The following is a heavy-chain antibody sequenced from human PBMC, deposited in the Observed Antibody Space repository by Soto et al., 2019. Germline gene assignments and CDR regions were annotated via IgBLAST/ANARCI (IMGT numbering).Heavy chain of an antibody. Sequence: GGSLRLSCAASGFTFSSYDMHWVRQATGKGLEWVSAIGTAGDTYYPGSVKGRFTISRENAKNSLYLQMNSLRAEDTAVYYCARRPFAEDYYYYYGMDVWGQGTTVTVSS. CDR3: ARRPFAEDYYYYYGMDV. CDR1: GFTFSSYD. J-gene: IGHJ6*02. V-gene: IGHV3-13*01. CDR2: IGTAGDT.